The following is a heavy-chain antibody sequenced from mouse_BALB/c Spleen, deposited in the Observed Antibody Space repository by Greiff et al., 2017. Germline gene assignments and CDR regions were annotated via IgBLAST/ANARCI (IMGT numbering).Heavy chain of an antibody. V-gene: IGHV5-9-3*01. Sequence: EVKLVESGGGLVKPGGSLKLSCAASGFTFSSYAMSWVRQTPEKRLEWVATISSGGSYTYYPDSVKGRFTISRDNAKNTLYLQMSSLRSEDTAMYYCASSWDAYWGQGTLVTVSA. CDR1: GFTFSSYA. CDR2: ISSGGSYT. CDR3: ASSWDAY. J-gene: IGHJ3*01.